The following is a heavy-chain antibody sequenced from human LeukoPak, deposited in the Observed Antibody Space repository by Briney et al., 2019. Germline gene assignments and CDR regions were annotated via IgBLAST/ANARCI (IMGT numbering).Heavy chain of an antibody. CDR3: ARQRDYYYYGMDV. CDR2: INHSGST. J-gene: IGHJ6*02. CDR1: GGSFSGYY. Sequence: PSETLSLTCAVYGGSFSGYYWSWIRQPPGKGLEWIGEINHSGSTNYNPSLKSRVTISVDTSKNQFSLKLSSVTAADTAFYYCARQRDYYYYGMDVWGQGTTVTVSS. V-gene: IGHV4-34*01.